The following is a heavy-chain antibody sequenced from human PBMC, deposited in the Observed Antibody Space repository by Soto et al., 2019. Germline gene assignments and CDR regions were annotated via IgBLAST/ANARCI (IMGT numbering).Heavy chain of an antibody. J-gene: IGHJ4*02. CDR3: AAVPASYSGRDY. V-gene: IGHV1-58*01. CDR1: GFTFTSSA. CDR2: IVVGSGNT. Sequence: SVKVSCKASGFTFTSSAVQWVRQARGQRLEWIGWIVVGSGNTNYAQKFQERVTITRDMSTSTAYMELSSLRSEDTAVYYCAAVPASYSGRDYWGQGTLVTVSS. D-gene: IGHD1-26*01.